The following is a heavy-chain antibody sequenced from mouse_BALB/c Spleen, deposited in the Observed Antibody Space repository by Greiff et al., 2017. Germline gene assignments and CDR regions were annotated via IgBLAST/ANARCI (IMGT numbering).Heavy chain of an antibody. Sequence: EVQLVESGGGLVQPGGSLKLSCAASGFTFSSYGMSWVRQTPDKRLELVATINSNGGSTYYPDSVKGRFTISRDNAKNTLYLQMSSLKSEDTAMYYCARDPHYYGYDAMDYWGQGTSVTVSS. D-gene: IGHD1-2*01. CDR3: ARDPHYYGYDAMDY. CDR2: INSNGGST. J-gene: IGHJ4*01. V-gene: IGHV5-6-3*01. CDR1: GFTFSSYG.